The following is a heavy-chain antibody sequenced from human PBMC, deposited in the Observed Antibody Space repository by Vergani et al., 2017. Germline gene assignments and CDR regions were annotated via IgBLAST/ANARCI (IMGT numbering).Heavy chain of an antibody. CDR2: IYYSGST. V-gene: IGHV4-39*01. CDR1: NDSVSNTFYY. J-gene: IGHJ4*02. D-gene: IGHD3-10*01. CDR3: ARRTTMVRGVLEIARYYFDY. Sequence: QVQLQESGPGLVKPSETLSLTCTVSNDSVSNTFYYWGWIRQTPGKGLEWIGSIYYSGSTNYNPSLKSRVTISVDTSKNQFSLKLSSVTAADTAVYYCARRTTMVRGVLEIARYYFDYWGQGTLVTVSS.